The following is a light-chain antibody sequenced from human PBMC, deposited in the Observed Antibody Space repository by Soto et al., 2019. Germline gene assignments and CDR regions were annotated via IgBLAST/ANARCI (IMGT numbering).Light chain of an antibody. CDR2: GAS. J-gene: IGKJ2*01. Sequence: EIVLTQSPGTLSLSPGERATLSCRASQSVASSYLAWYRQKPGQAPRLLIFGASTRATGIPDRFSGSGSGTDFTLTISRLEPEDFAVYYCQHYGSSPPMYTFGQGTKLEIK. CDR1: QSVASSY. V-gene: IGKV3-20*01. CDR3: QHYGSSPPMYT.